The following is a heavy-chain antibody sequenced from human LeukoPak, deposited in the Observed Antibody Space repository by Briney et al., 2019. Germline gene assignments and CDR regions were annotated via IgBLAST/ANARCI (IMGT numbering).Heavy chain of an antibody. Sequence: ASVKVSCKASGFTFTDYYLHWVRQAPGQGLEWMGWISPNNGDTDYAQKFQGRVRMTTDTSIGTAYMDLSRLTSNDTAMYYCGREGPLSSIKHWGQGTLVTVSS. CDR2: ISPNNGDT. V-gene: IGHV1-2*02. CDR3: GREGPLSSIKH. J-gene: IGHJ1*01. CDR1: GFTFTDYY. D-gene: IGHD5-12*01.